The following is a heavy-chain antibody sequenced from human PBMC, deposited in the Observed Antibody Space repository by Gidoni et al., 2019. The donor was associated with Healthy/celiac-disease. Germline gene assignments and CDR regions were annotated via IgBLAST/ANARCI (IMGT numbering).Heavy chain of an antibody. J-gene: IGHJ6*02. V-gene: IGHV4-31*03. CDR2: IYYSGST. CDR1: GGSISIGGYY. Sequence: QVQLQESGPGLVKPSQTLSLTCTVSGGSISIGGYYWSWIRQHPGKGLEWIGYIYYSGSTYYNPSLKSRVTISVDTSKNQFSLKLSSVTAADTAVYYCARDRITIFGDYYYYYGMDVWGQGTTVTVSS. D-gene: IGHD3-3*01. CDR3: ARDRITIFGDYYYYYGMDV.